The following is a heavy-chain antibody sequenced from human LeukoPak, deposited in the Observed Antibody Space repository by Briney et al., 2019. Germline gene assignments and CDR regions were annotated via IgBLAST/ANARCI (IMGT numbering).Heavy chain of an antibody. J-gene: IGHJ4*02. CDR2: ISGSGGSA. Sequence: GGSLRLSCAASGFTFSNYAMNWVRQAPGRGLEWVSAISGSGGSAYYADSVKGRFTISRDNSKNTLYLQMNSLRAEDTAVYYCAKDLAGSGSYSFDYWGQGTLVTVSS. CDR1: GFTFSNYA. V-gene: IGHV3-23*01. D-gene: IGHD1-26*01. CDR3: AKDLAGSGSYSFDY.